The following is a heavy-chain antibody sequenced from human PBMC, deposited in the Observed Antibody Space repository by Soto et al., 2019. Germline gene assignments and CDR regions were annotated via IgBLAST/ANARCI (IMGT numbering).Heavy chain of an antibody. CDR2: ISAYNGNT. CDR1: GYTFTSYG. Sequence: QVQLVQSGAEVKKPGASVKISCKASGYTFTSYGISWVRQAPGQGLEWMGWISAYNGNTNYAQKLQGRVTMTTDTSTSTAYMELRSLRSDDTAVYYCAREFTEQQLDYYYYGMDVWGQGTTVTVSS. D-gene: IGHD6-13*01. V-gene: IGHV1-18*01. CDR3: AREFTEQQLDYYYYGMDV. J-gene: IGHJ6*02.